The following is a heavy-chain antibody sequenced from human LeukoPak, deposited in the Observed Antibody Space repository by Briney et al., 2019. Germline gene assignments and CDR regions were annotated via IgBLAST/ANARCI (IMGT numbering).Heavy chain of an antibody. D-gene: IGHD6-19*01. V-gene: IGHV1-18*04. Sequence: ASVKVSCTASGYTFTSYGISWVRQAPGQGLEWMGWISAYNGNTNYAQRLQGRVTMTTDTSTSTAYMELRSLRSDDTAVYYCARQAVAGPFDYWGQGTLVTVSS. CDR2: ISAYNGNT. CDR3: ARQAVAGPFDY. J-gene: IGHJ4*02. CDR1: GYTFTSYG.